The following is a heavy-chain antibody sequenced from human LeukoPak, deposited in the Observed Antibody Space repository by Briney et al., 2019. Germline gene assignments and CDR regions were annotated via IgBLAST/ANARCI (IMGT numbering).Heavy chain of an antibody. CDR3: ARDLGYSYGHFDY. J-gene: IGHJ4*02. CDR1: GFTFSSYS. Sequence: GGSLRLSCAAPGFTFSSYSMNWVRQAPGKGLEWVSYISSSSSTIYYADSVKGRFTISRDNAKNSLYLQMNSLRAEDTAVYYCARDLGYSYGHFDYWGQGTLVTVSS. CDR2: ISSSSSTI. D-gene: IGHD5-18*01. V-gene: IGHV3-48*01.